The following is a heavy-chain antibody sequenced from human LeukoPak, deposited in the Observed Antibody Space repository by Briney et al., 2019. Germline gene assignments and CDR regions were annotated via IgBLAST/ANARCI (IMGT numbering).Heavy chain of an antibody. V-gene: IGHV4-59*01. Sequence: SETLSLTCTVSGASISSYYWSWIRQTPRNGLEWIGSIYNGGNINYKPSLKSRVTISMDTSKSPFSLSLTSVTAADTAVYFCARASDIAVTGFDCWGQGLLVSVSS. CDR3: ARASDIAVTGFDC. D-gene: IGHD6-19*01. CDR1: GASISSYY. CDR2: IYNGGNI. J-gene: IGHJ4*02.